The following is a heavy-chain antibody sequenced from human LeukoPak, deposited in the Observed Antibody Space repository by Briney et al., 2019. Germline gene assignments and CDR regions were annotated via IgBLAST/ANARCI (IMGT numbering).Heavy chain of an antibody. J-gene: IGHJ3*02. V-gene: IGHV3-30-3*01. CDR3: AREYYYGSNSNAFDI. D-gene: IGHD3-10*01. CDR2: ISYDGSNK. Sequence: GGSLRLSCAASGFTFSSYAMHWVRQAPGKGLEWVAVISYDGSNKYYADSVKGRFTISRDNSKNTLYLQMNSLRAEDTAVYYCAREYYYGSNSNAFDIWGQGTMVIVSS. CDR1: GFTFSSYA.